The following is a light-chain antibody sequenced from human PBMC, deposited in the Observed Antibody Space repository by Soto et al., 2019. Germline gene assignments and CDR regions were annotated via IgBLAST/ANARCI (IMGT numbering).Light chain of an antibody. J-gene: IGKJ1*01. CDR2: GAS. CDR3: QQYNAWPRT. V-gene: IGKV3-15*01. CDR1: QSVANN. Sequence: EIVMTQSPVTLSLSPGDRATLSCRASQSVANNLAWFQQRPGQAPRLLVYGASATATGIPARFSGSGSGTEFTLTISTLQSEDFDVYYCQQYNAWPRTFGEGTKVEIK.